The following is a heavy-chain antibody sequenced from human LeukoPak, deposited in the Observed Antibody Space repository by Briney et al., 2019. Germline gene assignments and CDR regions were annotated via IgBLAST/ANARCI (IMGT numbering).Heavy chain of an antibody. Sequence: SETLSLTCTVSGGSISGYYWSWIRQPAGKGLEWNGRIYTSGSTNYNPSLKSRVTMSVDTSKNQFSLKLSSVTAADTAVYYCARWDSSGWYVIDYWGQGTLVTVSS. CDR2: IYTSGST. CDR3: ARWDSSGWYVIDY. J-gene: IGHJ4*02. CDR1: GGSISGYY. D-gene: IGHD6-19*01. V-gene: IGHV4-4*07.